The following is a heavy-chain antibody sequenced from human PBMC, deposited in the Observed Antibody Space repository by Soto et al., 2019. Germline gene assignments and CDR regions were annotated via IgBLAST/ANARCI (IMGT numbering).Heavy chain of an antibody. Sequence: PAGSLRLSCAASGFTCSSYDMSWVRQAPGKGLEWVSTILVGGSTHYPDSVKGRFTISRDNSKNTVFLQMNSLTAGDTAVYYCAKATATGGGAFDICGQGTVVTVSS. J-gene: IGHJ3*02. CDR2: ILVGGST. V-gene: IGHV3-23*01. CDR3: AKATATGGGAFDI. CDR1: GFTCSSYD. D-gene: IGHD2-8*02.